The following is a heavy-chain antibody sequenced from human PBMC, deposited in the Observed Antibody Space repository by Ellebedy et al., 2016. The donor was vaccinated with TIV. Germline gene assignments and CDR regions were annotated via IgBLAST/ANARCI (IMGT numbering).Heavy chain of an antibody. V-gene: IGHV2-5*02. CDR1: GFSLSTSGVG. Sequence: SGPTLVKPTQTLTLTCTFSGFSLSTSGVGVGWIRQSPGKALEWLALIYWDDDKRYSPSLKNRLTITKDTSKNQVVLTMTNMDPVDTATYYCAHRPTMSLHTVYFDYWGQGTLVTVSS. CDR3: AHRPTMSLHTVYFDY. CDR2: IYWDDDK. D-gene: IGHD3-22*01. J-gene: IGHJ4*02.